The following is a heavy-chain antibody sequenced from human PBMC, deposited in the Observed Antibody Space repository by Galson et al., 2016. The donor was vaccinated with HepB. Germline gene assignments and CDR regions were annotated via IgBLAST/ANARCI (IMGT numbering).Heavy chain of an antibody. Sequence: SVKVSCKASGYTFTSYDINWVRQATGQGLEWMGWMNPNSGHTGYAQKFQGRVTMTRNTSISTAYMEQSSLRSEDTAVYYCARVTTENWFDPWGQGTLVTVSS. CDR2: MNPNSGHT. J-gene: IGHJ5*02. V-gene: IGHV1-8*01. D-gene: IGHD4-17*01. CDR3: ARVTTENWFDP. CDR1: GYTFTSYD.